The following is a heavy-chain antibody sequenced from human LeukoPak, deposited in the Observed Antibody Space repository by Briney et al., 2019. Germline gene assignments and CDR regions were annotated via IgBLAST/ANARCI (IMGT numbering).Heavy chain of an antibody. CDR1: GFTFDDYG. CDR3: ARDGYGDYWSDY. J-gene: IGHJ4*02. D-gene: IGHD4-17*01. CDR2: INWNGGST. Sequence: GGSLRLSCAAPGFTFDDYGMSWVRQAPGKGLEWVSGINWNGGSTGYADSVKGRFTISRDNAKNSLYPQMNSLRAEDTALYYCARDGYGDYWSDYWGQGTLVTVSS. V-gene: IGHV3-20*04.